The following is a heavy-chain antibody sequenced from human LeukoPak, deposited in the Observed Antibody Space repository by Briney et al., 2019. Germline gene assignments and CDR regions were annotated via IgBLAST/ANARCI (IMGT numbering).Heavy chain of an antibody. V-gene: IGHV3-7*01. CDR3: ARIARYASDI. CDR1: GFTFSSYG. CDR2: IKQDGSEK. Sequence: GGSLRLSCAASGFTFSSYGMHWVRQAPGKGLEWVASIKQDGSEKHYVDSVKGRFTISRDNAKNFLYLQINSLRAEDTSVYYCARIARYASDIWGQGTMVTVSS. J-gene: IGHJ3*02. D-gene: IGHD2-21*01.